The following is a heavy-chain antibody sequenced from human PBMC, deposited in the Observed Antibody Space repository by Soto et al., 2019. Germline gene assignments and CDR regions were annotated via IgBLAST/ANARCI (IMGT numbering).Heavy chain of an antibody. Sequence: RASVKVSCKSSGGTFSSYSISWVRQAPGQGLEWMGGIIPIFGTANYAQKFQGRVTITADESTSTAYMELSSLRSEDTAVYYCANAVGANWFDPWGQGTLVTVSS. CDR1: GGTFSSYS. CDR2: IIPIFGTA. CDR3: ANAVGANWFDP. V-gene: IGHV1-69*13. D-gene: IGHD1-26*01. J-gene: IGHJ5*02.